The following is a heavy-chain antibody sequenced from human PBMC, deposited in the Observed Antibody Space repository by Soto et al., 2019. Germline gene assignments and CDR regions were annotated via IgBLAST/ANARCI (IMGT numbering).Heavy chain of an antibody. D-gene: IGHD1-7*01. V-gene: IGHV3-23*01. CDR1: GLTFSNYA. J-gene: IGHJ4*02. Sequence: GGSLRLSCATSGLTFSNYAMIWVRHAPGGGLEWVSSMSGSSSTTYYADSVKGRFTISRDRSKNTLYLQMSSLRAEDTALYYCAKNQERELPRVIDFWGQGTLVTVSS. CDR2: MSGSSSTT. CDR3: AKNQERELPRVIDF.